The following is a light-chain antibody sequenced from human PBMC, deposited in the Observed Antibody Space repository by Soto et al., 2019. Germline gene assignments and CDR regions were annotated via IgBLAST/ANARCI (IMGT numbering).Light chain of an antibody. CDR3: QQRSNWLT. V-gene: IGKV3-11*01. CDR2: DAS. J-gene: IGKJ4*01. CDR1: QSVSSY. Sequence: IVLTQSPATLSLSPGERATLSCRASQSVSSYLAWYQQKPGQAPRLLIYDASNRATGIPARFSGSGSGTDFTLTISSLEPEDFALYYCQQRSNWLTFGGGTKVDIK.